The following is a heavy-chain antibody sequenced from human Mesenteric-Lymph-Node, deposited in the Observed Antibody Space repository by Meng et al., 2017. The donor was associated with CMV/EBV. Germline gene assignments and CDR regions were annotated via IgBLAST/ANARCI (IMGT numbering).Heavy chain of an antibody. CDR2: ISFDGSNK. CDR3: VREAYYYDTSDYPRGNYFDY. CDR1: GFTFSSYA. Sequence: GGSLRLSCAASGFTFSSYAMHWVRQAPGKGLEWVAVISFDGSNKYYADSVQGRFTISRDNSKNTLSLHMTSLRNEDTAVYFCVREAYYYDTSDYPRGNYFDYWGQGTLVTVSS. V-gene: IGHV3-30-3*01. D-gene: IGHD3-22*01. J-gene: IGHJ4*02.